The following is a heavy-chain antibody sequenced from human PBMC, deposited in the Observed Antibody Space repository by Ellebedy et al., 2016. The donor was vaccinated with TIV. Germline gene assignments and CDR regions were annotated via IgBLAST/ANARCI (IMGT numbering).Heavy chain of an antibody. J-gene: IGHJ4*02. CDR1: GVSVSGYY. V-gene: IGHV4-59*08. Sequence: MPSETLSLTCTVSGVSVSGYYWSWIRQPPGKGLEWIAYIYDSGTTKDNPSLNSRVTISVETSKNQVSLKLHSVTATDTAVYYCARHINHYDSANYPLDYWGQGTLVTVSS. CDR2: IYDSGTT. CDR3: ARHINHYDSANYPLDY. D-gene: IGHD3-10*01.